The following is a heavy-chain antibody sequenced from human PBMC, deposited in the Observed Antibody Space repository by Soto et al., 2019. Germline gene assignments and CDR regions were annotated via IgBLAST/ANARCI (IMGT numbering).Heavy chain of an antibody. CDR2: IIPILGIA. CDR1: GGTFSSYT. D-gene: IGHD4-17*01. J-gene: IGHJ4*02. Sequence: SVKVSCKASGGTFSSYTISWVRQAPGQGLEWMGRIIPILGIANYAQKFQGRVTITADKSTSTAYMELSSLRSEDTAVYYCARGYDYGDYAPDYWGQGTLVTVSS. CDR3: ARGYDYGDYAPDY. V-gene: IGHV1-69*02.